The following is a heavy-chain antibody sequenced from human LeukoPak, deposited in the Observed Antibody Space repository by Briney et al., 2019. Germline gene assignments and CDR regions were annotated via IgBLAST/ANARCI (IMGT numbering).Heavy chain of an antibody. Sequence: PSETLSLTCSVSADSITMYYWTWIRQPPGRGLEWIGYVDHTGSTNFNPSLNGRVSISRDTTNNLFSLRLRSVTAADTAVYFCARGRVSSSTWYSTYYYFFYMDFWGKGTTVTVSS. CDR2: VDHTGST. J-gene: IGHJ6*03. D-gene: IGHD4-11*01. V-gene: IGHV4-59*01. CDR1: ADSITMYY. CDR3: ARGRVSSSTWYSTYYYFFYMDF.